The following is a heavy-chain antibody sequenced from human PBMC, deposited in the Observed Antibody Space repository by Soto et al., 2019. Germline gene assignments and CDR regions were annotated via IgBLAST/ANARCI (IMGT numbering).Heavy chain of an antibody. CDR3: AKGGTSKFDP. CDR1: GGSISSSSYY. CDR2: IYYSGST. J-gene: IGHJ5*02. Sequence: SETLSLTCTVSGGSISSSSYYWGWIRQPPGKGLEWIGSIYYSGSTYYNPSLKSRVTISVDTSKNQFSLKLSSVTAADTAVYYCAKGGTSKFDPWGQGTLVTVSS. V-gene: IGHV4-39*01. D-gene: IGHD2-2*01.